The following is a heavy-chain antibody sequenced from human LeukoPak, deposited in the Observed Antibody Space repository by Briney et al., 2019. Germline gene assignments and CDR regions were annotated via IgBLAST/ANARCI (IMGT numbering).Heavy chain of an antibody. Sequence: SETLSLTCTVSGGSIRSHYWSWIRRPPGKGLEWIGYIYYSGSTNYNPSLKSRVTISVDTSKNQFYLKLSSVTAADTAVYYCARGYYMDVWGKGTTVTVSS. CDR3: ARGYYMDV. CDR2: IYYSGST. CDR1: GGSIRSHY. V-gene: IGHV4-59*11. J-gene: IGHJ6*03.